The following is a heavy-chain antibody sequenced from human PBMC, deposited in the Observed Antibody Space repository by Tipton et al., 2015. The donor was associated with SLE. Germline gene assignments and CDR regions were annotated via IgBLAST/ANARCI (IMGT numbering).Heavy chain of an antibody. CDR2: INHSGST. Sequence: TLSLTCAVYGGSFSGYYWNWIRQPPGKGLEWIGEINHSGSTNYNPSLKSRVTILVHMSKNQFSLKLSSVTAADTAVYYCATDPGSWGQGTMVTVSS. CDR3: ATDPGS. CDR1: GGSFSGYY. D-gene: IGHD1-26*01. J-gene: IGHJ3*01. V-gene: IGHV4-34*01.